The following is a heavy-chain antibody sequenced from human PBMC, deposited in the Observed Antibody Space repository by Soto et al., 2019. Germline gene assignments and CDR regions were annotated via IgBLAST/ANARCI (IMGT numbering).Heavy chain of an antibody. Sequence: QVQLVQSGAEVKKPGASVKVSCKASGYTFTSYAMHWVRQAPGQRLEWMGWINAGNGNTKYSQKFQGRVTITRDTSASTAYMELSSLRSEDTAVYYCARDEGHCSGGSCSSLDYWGQGTLVTVSS. CDR2: INAGNGNT. CDR3: ARDEGHCSGGSCSSLDY. J-gene: IGHJ4*02. V-gene: IGHV1-3*01. D-gene: IGHD2-15*01. CDR1: GYTFTSYA.